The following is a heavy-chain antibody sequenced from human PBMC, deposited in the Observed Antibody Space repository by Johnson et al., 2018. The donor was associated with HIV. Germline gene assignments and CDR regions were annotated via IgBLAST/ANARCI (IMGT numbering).Heavy chain of an antibody. CDR2: ISYDGSNK. V-gene: IGHV3-30-3*01. J-gene: IGHJ3*02. Sequence: VQLVESGGGLVQPGGSLRLSCAASGFTVSSNNMSWVRQAPGKGLEWVAVISYDGSNKYYADSVKGRFTISRDNAKNSLYLQMNSLRAEDTALYYWARDPKRSVRYYKDAFDIWGQGTMVTVSS. CDR1: GFTVSSNN. D-gene: IGHD3-10*01. CDR3: ARDPKRSVRYYKDAFDI.